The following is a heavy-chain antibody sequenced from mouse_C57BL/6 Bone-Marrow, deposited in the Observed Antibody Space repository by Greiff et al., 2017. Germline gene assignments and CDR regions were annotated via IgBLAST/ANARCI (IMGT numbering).Heavy chain of an antibody. CDR2: ISGGGGNT. CDR1: GFTFSSYT. V-gene: IGHV5-9*01. D-gene: IGHD1-1*01. CDR3: ARSTTVYYYAMDY. Sequence: DVMLVESGGGLVKPGGSLKLSCAASGFTFSSYTMSWVRQTPEKRLEWVATISGGGGNTYYPDSVKGRFTISRDNAKNTLYLQMSSLRSEDTALYYCARSTTVYYYAMDYWGQGTSVTVSS. J-gene: IGHJ4*01.